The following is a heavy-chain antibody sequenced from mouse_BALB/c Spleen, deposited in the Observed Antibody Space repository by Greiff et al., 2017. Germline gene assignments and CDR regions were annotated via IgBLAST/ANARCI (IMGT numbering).Heavy chain of an antibody. CDR3: ARWGDGYWFAY. D-gene: IGHD2-3*01. CDR1: GYIFTSYW. V-gene: IGHV1S50*01. J-gene: IGHJ3*01. CDR2: IYPGDGST. Sequence: QVQLQQSGAELVRPGASVKLSCKTSGYIFTSYWIHWVKQRSGQGLEWIGWIYPGDGSTKYNEKFKGKATLTADKSSSTAYMQLSSLTSENSAVYFCARWGDGYWFAYWGQGTLVTVSA.